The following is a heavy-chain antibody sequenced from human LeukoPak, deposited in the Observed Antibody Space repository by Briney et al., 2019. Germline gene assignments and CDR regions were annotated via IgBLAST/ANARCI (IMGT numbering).Heavy chain of an antibody. CDR2: INHRGTT. CDR1: GGSISSYY. J-gene: IGHJ4*02. Sequence: SETLSLTCTVSGGSISSYYWSWIRQPPGKGLEWIAEINHRGTTHYNPSLKSRVNISADTSKNQLSLHLDSVTAADTAVYYCARSWAGMYYPFYYFDYWGQGTLVSVSS. CDR3: ARSWAGMYYPFYYFDY. D-gene: IGHD1-26*01. V-gene: IGHV4-59*04.